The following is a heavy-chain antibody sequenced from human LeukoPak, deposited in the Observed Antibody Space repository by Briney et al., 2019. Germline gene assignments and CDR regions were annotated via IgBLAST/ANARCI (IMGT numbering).Heavy chain of an antibody. CDR3: AREVSIVVVPAAPPSYMDV. CDR2: IWYGGSNK. V-gene: IGHV3-33*08. D-gene: IGHD2-2*01. Sequence: GRSLRLSCAASGFTFSSYGMHWVRQAPGKGLEWVAVIWYGGSNKYYADSVKGRFTISRDNSKNTLYLQMNSLRAEDTAVYYCAREVSIVVVPAAPPSYMDVWGKGTTVTVSS. CDR1: GFTFSSYG. J-gene: IGHJ6*03.